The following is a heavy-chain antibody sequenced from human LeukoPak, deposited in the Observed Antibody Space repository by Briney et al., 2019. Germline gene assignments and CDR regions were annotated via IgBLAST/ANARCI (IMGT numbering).Heavy chain of an antibody. Sequence: QPGGSLRLSCTASGFTFSNSWMHWVRQAPGKGLVWVSRIIDDGSSTSYADSVKGRFTISRDNAKNTLYLQMNSVRAEDTAVYYCARDLSTDYMDVWGRGTTVTVSS. CDR1: GFTFSNSW. CDR2: IIDDGSST. J-gene: IGHJ6*03. V-gene: IGHV3-74*01. CDR3: ARDLSTDYMDV. D-gene: IGHD2-2*01.